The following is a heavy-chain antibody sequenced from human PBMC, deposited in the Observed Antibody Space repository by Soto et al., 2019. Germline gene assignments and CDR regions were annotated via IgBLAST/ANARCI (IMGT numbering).Heavy chain of an antibody. CDR3: ARLVDGYPGY. CDR1: GYTFTSQW. J-gene: IGHJ4*02. Sequence: DSLTISCKASGYTFTSQWIGWVRQKPGKGLEWMGLIFPGDSDTRYSPSFQGQVTISADKSISTAFLQWSSLKASDTAMYYCARLVDGYPGYWGQGTLVTVSS. CDR2: IFPGDSDT. V-gene: IGHV5-51*01. D-gene: IGHD5-12*01.